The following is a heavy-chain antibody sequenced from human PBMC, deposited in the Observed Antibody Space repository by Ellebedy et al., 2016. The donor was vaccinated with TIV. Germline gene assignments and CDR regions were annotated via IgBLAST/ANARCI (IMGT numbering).Heavy chain of an antibody. D-gene: IGHD2-21*01. CDR2: INHRGTT. J-gene: IGHJ2*01. Sequence: ESLKISCGIYGGSFSGYSWSWIRQSPGKGLEWIGEINHRGTTNYNPSLESRVSLSMDTSENKFSVRLNSVTAADTAVYYCARSDWQDVDLDRWYFDLWGRGTLVTVST. CDR1: GGSFSGYS. V-gene: IGHV4-34*01. CDR3: ARSDWQDVDLDRWYFDL.